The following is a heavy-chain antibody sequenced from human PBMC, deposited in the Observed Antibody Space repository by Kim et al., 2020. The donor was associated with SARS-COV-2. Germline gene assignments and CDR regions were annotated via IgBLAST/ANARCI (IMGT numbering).Heavy chain of an antibody. V-gene: IGHV3-48*03. D-gene: IGHD1-1*01. CDR3: ARVYNVPYFYMDV. Sequence: GGSLRLSCAASGFTFSSYEMNWVRQAPGKGLEWVSYITSSANTVYYTASVKGRLAISRDNAKNSLYLQMNSLRAEDTAVYYCARVYNVPYFYMDVWGKGPTVTVS. J-gene: IGHJ6*03. CDR2: ITSSANTV. CDR1: GFTFSSYE.